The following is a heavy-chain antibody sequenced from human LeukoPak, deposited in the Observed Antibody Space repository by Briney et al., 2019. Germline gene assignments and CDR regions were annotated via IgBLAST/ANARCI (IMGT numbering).Heavy chain of an antibody. J-gene: IGHJ4*02. D-gene: IGHD3-22*01. CDR3: ARGPGYYDSSGYTNY. CDR1: GFTFSRYW. V-gene: IGHV3-7*04. Sequence: GGSLRLSCAASGFTFSRYWMSWVRQAPGKGLEWVANIKQDGSEKYYVDSVKGRFTISRDNAKNSLYLQMNSLRAEDTAVYYCARGPGYYDSSGYTNYWGQGTLVTVSS. CDR2: IKQDGSEK.